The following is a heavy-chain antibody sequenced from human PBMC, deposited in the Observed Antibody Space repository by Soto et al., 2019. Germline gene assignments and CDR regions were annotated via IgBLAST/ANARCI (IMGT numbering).Heavy chain of an antibody. CDR1: GFTFSSYA. J-gene: IGHJ3*02. CDR2: ISGSGGST. V-gene: IGHV3-23*01. CDR3: AKLQYCSSTSCYSFDAFDI. Sequence: GGSPRLSCSASGFTFSSYAMSWVRQAPGKGLEWVSAISGSGGSTYYADSVKGRFTISRDNSKNTLYLQMNSLRAEDTAVYYSAKLQYCSSTSCYSFDAFDIWGQGTMVTVSS. D-gene: IGHD2-2*01.